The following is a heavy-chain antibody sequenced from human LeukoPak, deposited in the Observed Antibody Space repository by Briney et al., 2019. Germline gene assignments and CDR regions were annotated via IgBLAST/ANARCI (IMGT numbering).Heavy chain of an antibody. Sequence: GGSLRLSCAASGFTFSSYAMSWVRQAPGKGLEWVSAISGNGGSTYYADSVKGRFTISRDNSKDTLYLQMNSLRAEDTAVYYCAKAASGWYFEYFDYWGQGTLVTVSS. CDR3: AKAASGWYFEYFDY. CDR2: ISGNGGST. D-gene: IGHD6-19*01. CDR1: GFTFSSYA. J-gene: IGHJ4*02. V-gene: IGHV3-23*01.